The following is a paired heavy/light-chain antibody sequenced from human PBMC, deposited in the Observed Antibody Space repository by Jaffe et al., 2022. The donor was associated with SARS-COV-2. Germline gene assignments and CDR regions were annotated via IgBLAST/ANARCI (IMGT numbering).Heavy chain of an antibody. D-gene: IGHD1-26*01. Sequence: EVQVVESGGGLVQPGGSLRLSCTTSGFTFSSYGMSWVRQAPGKGLEWVSSITNSEDTHYADPVKGRFSISRDNSKNTLYLEMNSLRAEDTAVYYCTKGGWGSHFDSWGQGTLVTVSS. V-gene: IGHV3-23*04. CDR2: ITNSEDT. CDR1: GFTFSSYG. CDR3: TKGGWGSHFDS. J-gene: IGHJ4*02.
Light chain of an antibody. CDR2: DTG. CDR3: LLFYSGAAV. CDR1: TGAVTSGHY. J-gene: IGLJ3*02. V-gene: IGLV7-46*01. Sequence: QAVVTQEPSLTVSPGETVTLTCDSSTGAVTSGHYPHWFQQKPGQAPRTLIYDTGNKLSWTPARFSGSLLGGKTALTLSGAQPEDEADYYCLLFYSGAAVFGGGTKLTVL.